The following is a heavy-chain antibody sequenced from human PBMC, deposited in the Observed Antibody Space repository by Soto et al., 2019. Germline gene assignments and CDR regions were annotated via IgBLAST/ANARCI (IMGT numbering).Heavy chain of an antibody. CDR3: ARHFPRSQSRIKYDYVWGTRSQTYFDY. Sequence: SETLSLTCTVSGGSISSSSYYWGWIRQPPGKGLEWIGSIYYSGSTYYNPSLKSRVTISVDTSKNQFSLKLSSVTAADTAVYYCARHFPRSQSRIKYDYVWGTRSQTYFDYWGQGTLVTVSS. V-gene: IGHV4-39*01. CDR1: GGSISSSSYY. CDR2: IYYSGST. D-gene: IGHD3-16*01. J-gene: IGHJ4*02.